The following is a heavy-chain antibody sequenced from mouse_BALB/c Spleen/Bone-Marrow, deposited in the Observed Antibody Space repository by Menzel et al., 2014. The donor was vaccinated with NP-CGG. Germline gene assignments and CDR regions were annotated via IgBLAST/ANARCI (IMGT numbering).Heavy chain of an antibody. J-gene: IGHJ3*01. CDR2: IRNKANGYTT. CDR3: ARGAYGNYFAWFAY. D-gene: IGHD2-1*01. CDR1: GFTFXDYY. Sequence: EVKLVESGGGLVQPGGSLRLSCATSGFTFXDYYMSWVRQPPGKALEWLGFIRNKANGYTTEYSAPVKGRFTISRDNSQSILYLQMNTLRAEDSATYYCARGAYGNYFAWFAYWGQGTLVTVSA. V-gene: IGHV7-3*02.